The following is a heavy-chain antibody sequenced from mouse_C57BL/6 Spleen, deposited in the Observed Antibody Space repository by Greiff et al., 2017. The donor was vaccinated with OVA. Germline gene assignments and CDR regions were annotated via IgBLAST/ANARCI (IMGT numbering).Heavy chain of an antibody. D-gene: IGHD2-4*01. Sequence: QVQLQQPGAELVKPGASVKLSCKASGYTFTSYWMHWVKQRPGQGLEWIGMIHPNSGSTNYNEKFKSKATLTADNSSSTAYMQLSSLTSDDSAVYYCASEDDYDGDYFDYWGQGTTLTVSS. CDR2: IHPNSGST. CDR3: ASEDDYDGDYFDY. J-gene: IGHJ2*01. V-gene: IGHV1-64*01. CDR1: GYTFTSYW.